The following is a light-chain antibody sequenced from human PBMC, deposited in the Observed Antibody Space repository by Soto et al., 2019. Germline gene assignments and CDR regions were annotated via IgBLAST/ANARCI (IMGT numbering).Light chain of an antibody. CDR3: SSYTTRTWV. V-gene: IGLV2-14*01. Sequence: QSALTQPASVSGTPGQSITISCTGSNSDVGIYDFVSWYQHHPGRAPKLIVSEVSHRPSGVSNRFSGSKSGNTASLTISGLQAEDEADYYCSSYTTRTWVFGGGTKLTVL. CDR2: EVS. J-gene: IGLJ3*02. CDR1: NSDVGIYDF.